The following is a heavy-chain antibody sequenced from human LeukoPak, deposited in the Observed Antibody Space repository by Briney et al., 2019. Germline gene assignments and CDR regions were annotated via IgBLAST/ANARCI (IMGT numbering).Heavy chain of an antibody. D-gene: IGHD2-21*02. CDR2: IYPGDSDA. J-gene: IGHJ4*02. Sequence: GESLKISCKGSGYIFNSYWIGWVRQLPGKGLEWMGIIYPGDSDARYSPSFQGQVTISADKSISTAYVQWSSLKASDTAMYYCATTCGGDCPPFDYWGQGTLVTVSS. CDR1: GYIFNSYW. V-gene: IGHV5-51*01. CDR3: ATTCGGDCPPFDY.